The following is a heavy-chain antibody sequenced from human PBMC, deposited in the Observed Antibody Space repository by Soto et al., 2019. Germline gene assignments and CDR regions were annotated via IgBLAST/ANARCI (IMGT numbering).Heavy chain of an antibody. D-gene: IGHD2-15*01. Sequence: SETLSLTCAVYGGSFSGYYWSWIRQPPGKGLEWIGEINHSGSTNYNPSLKSRVTISVDTSKNQFSLKLSSVTAADTAVYYCARSVVVVAAILDSSYIDVWGKGTTVTVSS. V-gene: IGHV4-34*01. J-gene: IGHJ6*03. CDR1: GGSFSGYY. CDR3: ARSVVVVAAILDSSYIDV. CDR2: INHSGST.